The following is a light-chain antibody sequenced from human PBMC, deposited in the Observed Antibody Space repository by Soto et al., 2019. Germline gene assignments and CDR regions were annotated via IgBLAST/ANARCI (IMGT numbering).Light chain of an antibody. CDR1: QGISTY. J-gene: IGKJ1*01. Sequence: DIQMTQSPSSLSASVGDRVTITCRASQGISTYLNWYQQKPGKAPKLLIYAASSLQSGVPSRFSGSGSETDFTLTISSXQPEDLATYSCQQSYSITWTFGQGTKVDTK. CDR2: AAS. CDR3: QQSYSITWT. V-gene: IGKV1-39*01.